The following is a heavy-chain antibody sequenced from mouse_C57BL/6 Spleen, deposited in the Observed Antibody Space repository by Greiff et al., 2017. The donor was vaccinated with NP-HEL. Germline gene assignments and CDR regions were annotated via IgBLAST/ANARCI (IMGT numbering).Heavy chain of an antibody. V-gene: IGHV3-8*01. CDR1: GYSITSDY. D-gene: IGHD4-1*01. Sequence: DVQLQESGPGLVKPSQSLSLSCSASGYSITSDYWNWIRKFPGNKLEYMGYISSGGSTYYNPSPKSGLSIIRDTSKKQYYLQLKSVTTEDTATYYCARGGWDEVLYFDYWGQGTTLTVSS. CDR2: ISSGGST. CDR3: ARGGWDEVLYFDY. J-gene: IGHJ2*01.